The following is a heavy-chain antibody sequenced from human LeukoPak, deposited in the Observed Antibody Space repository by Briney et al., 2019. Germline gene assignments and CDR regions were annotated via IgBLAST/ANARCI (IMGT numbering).Heavy chain of an antibody. Sequence: SETLSLTCAVSGYSISSGYYWGWIRPPPGKGLEWIGSIYHSGNTYYNPSLKSRVTISVDTSKNQFSLRVSSVTAADTAVYYCVPYYYDSSGYYYAPGWGQGTLVTVSS. J-gene: IGHJ4*02. CDR3: VPYYYDSSGYYYAPG. D-gene: IGHD3-22*01. CDR2: IYHSGNT. CDR1: GYSISSGYY. V-gene: IGHV4-38-2*01.